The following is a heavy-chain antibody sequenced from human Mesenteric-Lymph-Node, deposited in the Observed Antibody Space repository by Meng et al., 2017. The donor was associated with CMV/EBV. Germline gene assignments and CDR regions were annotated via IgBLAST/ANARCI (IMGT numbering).Heavy chain of an antibody. J-gene: IGHJ6*02. D-gene: IGHD3-3*01. CDR2: IGGSGSTI. Sequence: GGSLRLSCAVSGFTFSIYAMNWVRQAPGKGLEWVSYIGGSGSTIHYADSVKGRFAISRDNAKNSLYLQMNSLRAEDTAVYYCVRFLISPLYGMDVWGQGTTVTVSS. CDR3: VRFLISPLYGMDV. V-gene: IGHV3-48*04. CDR1: GFTFSIYA.